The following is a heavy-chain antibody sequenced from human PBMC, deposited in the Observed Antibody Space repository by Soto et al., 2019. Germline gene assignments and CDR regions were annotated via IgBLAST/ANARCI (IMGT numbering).Heavy chain of an antibody. Sequence: QVQLVQSGAEVKKPGGSVKVSCKASGYAFTSYDINWVRQATGQGLEWMGWMNPNSGNTGYAQKFQGRVTMTSNTSISTAYMELSSLRSEDTAVYYCARDGIAAAGRYYYYGMDVWGQGTTVTVSS. CDR3: ARDGIAAAGRYYYYGMDV. CDR2: MNPNSGNT. D-gene: IGHD6-13*01. J-gene: IGHJ6*02. CDR1: GYAFTSYD. V-gene: IGHV1-8*01.